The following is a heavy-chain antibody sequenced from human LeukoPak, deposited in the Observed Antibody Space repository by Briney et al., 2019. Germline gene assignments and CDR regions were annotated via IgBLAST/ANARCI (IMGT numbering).Heavy chain of an antibody. CDR2: ISAYNGNT. D-gene: IGHD6-19*01. V-gene: IGHV1-18*01. CDR1: GYTFTSYG. Sequence: ASVKVSCKASGYTFTSYGISWVRQAPGQGLEWMGWISAYNGNTNYAQKLQGRATMTTDTSTSTAYMELRSLRSDDTAVYYCARGWDRDSSGWWPRDATYYFDYWGQGTLVTVSS. J-gene: IGHJ4*02. CDR3: ARGWDRDSSGWWPRDATYYFDY.